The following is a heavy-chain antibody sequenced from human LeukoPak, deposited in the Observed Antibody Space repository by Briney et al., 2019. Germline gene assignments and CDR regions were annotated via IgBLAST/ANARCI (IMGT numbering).Heavy chain of an antibody. CDR2: ISGSGGST. V-gene: IGHV3-23*01. J-gene: IGHJ4*02. CDR1: GFTFSAYA. Sequence: GGSLRLSCAASGFTFSAYAMSWVRQAPGKGLEWVSSISGSGGSTYYADSVKGRFTISRDNSKNTVYLQMNSLRAEDTAVYYCAKRYDSSGYYLGHWGQGTLVTVSS. CDR3: AKRYDSSGYYLGH. D-gene: IGHD3-22*01.